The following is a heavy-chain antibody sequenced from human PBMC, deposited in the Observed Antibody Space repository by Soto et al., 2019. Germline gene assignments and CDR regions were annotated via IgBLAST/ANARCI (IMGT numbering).Heavy chain of an antibody. CDR2: IYYSGST. D-gene: IGHD3-22*01. V-gene: IGHV4-30-4*01. J-gene: IGHJ5*02. CDR3: ARDLENYYDSSGYYYYWFDP. CDR1: GGSISSGDYY. Sequence: SETLSLTCTVSGGSISSGDYYWSWIRQPPGKGLEWIGYIYYSGSTYYNPSLKSRVTISVDTSKNQFSLKLSSVTAADTAVYYCARDLENYYDSSGYYYYWFDPWGQGTLVTVSS.